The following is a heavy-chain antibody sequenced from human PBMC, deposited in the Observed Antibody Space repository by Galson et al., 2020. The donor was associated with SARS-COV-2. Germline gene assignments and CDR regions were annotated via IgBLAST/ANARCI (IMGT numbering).Heavy chain of an antibody. CDR3: ARVSVWYESSGRYDAFDI. CDR1: GYTFTSYA. J-gene: IGHJ3*02. Sequence: GESLKISCKASGYTFTSYAMNWVRQAPGQGLEWMGWINTNTGNPTYAQGFTGRFVFSLDTSVSTAYLQISSLKAEDTAVYYCARVSVWYESSGRYDAFDIWGQGTMLTVPS. D-gene: IGHD3-22*01. CDR2: INTNTGNP. V-gene: IGHV7-4-1*02.